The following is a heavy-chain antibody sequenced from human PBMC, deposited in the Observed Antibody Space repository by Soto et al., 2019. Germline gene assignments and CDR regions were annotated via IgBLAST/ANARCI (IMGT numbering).Heavy chain of an antibody. CDR2: ISGSDGRT. CDR3: AKGVSQYTPLALFDY. J-gene: IGHJ4*02. CDR1: GFTFSSYA. Sequence: EVQLLESGGGLVRPGGSLRLSCAASGFTFSSYAMSWVRQARGKGLEWVSTISGSDGRTYSTDSVKGRFTISRDNSRNTAYLQMNSLRVEDTAVYYCAKGVSQYTPLALFDYWGRGTLVTVSS. V-gene: IGHV3-23*01. D-gene: IGHD5-18*01.